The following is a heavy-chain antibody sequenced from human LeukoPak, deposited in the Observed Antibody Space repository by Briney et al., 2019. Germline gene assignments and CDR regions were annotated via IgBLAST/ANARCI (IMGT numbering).Heavy chain of an antibody. CDR1: GFTFRSYW. V-gene: IGHV3-7*01. J-gene: IGHJ4*02. D-gene: IGHD5-18*01. CDR2: IKQDGSEK. Sequence: GGPLRLSCAPSGFTFRSYWMNWVRQAPGKGREWVANIKQDGSEKYYVDSVKGRFTISRDNAKNSLYLQMNSLRAEDTAVYYCAKVKDTAFDYWGQGTLVTVSS. CDR3: AKVKDTAFDY.